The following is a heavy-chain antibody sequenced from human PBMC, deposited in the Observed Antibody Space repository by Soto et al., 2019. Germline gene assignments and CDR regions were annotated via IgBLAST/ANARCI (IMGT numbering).Heavy chain of an antibody. CDR3: ARGPNYYSSGYYYAWYYYGMDV. Sequence: QVQLVQSGAEVKKPGSSVKVSCKASGGTFSSYAISWVRQAPGQGLEWMGGIIPIFGTANYAQKFQGRVTITADESTSTAYMELSSLRSEDTAVYYCARGPNYYSSGYYYAWYYYGMDVWGQGTTVNVSS. V-gene: IGHV1-69*01. CDR1: GGTFSSYA. CDR2: IIPIFGTA. J-gene: IGHJ6*02. D-gene: IGHD3-22*01.